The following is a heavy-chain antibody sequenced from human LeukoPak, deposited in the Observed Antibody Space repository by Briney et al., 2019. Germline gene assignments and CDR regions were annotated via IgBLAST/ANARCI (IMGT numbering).Heavy chain of an antibody. CDR3: ARSVRPYYYDSSGYPPDY. J-gene: IGHJ4*02. Sequence: GGSLRLSCAASGLTFSNYGVHWVRQAPGKGLEWVSFIRFDGSNKYYADSVKGRFTISRDSSKNTLYLQMNSLRAEDTAAYYCARSVRPYYYDSSGYPPDYWGQGTLVTVSS. D-gene: IGHD3-22*01. CDR1: GLTFSNYG. V-gene: IGHV3-30*02. CDR2: IRFDGSNK.